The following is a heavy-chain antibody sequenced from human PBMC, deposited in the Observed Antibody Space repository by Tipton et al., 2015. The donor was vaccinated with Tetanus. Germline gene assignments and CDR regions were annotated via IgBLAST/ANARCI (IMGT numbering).Heavy chain of an antibody. CDR2: IYYSGST. Sequence: TLSLTCSVSGASISGSPYFWNWIRHQPGKGLEWIGYIYYSGSTYYNPSLESRVTISVDTSKNQFPLKLTSVTAADTAMYYCARDQGGGRVVRLNWFDPWGQGTLVTVSS. J-gene: IGHJ5*02. CDR1: GASISGSPYF. V-gene: IGHV4-31*03. CDR3: ARDQGGGRVVRLNWFDP. D-gene: IGHD6-6*01.